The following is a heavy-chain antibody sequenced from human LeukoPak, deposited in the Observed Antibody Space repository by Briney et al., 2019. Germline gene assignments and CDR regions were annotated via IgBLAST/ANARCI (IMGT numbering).Heavy chain of an antibody. V-gene: IGHV1-69*04. Sequence: SVKVSCKASGGTFSNYAISWVRQAPGQGLEWMGRIIPILGIANYAQKFQGRVTITADKSTSTAYMELSSLRSEDTAVYYCARPHYYDSSLPFDYWGQGTLVTVSS. CDR2: IIPILGIA. D-gene: IGHD3-22*01. CDR3: ARPHYYDSSLPFDY. CDR1: GGTFSNYA. J-gene: IGHJ4*02.